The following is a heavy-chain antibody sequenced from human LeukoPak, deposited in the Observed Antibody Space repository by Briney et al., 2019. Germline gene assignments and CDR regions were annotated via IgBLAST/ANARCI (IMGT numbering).Heavy chain of an antibody. J-gene: IGHJ4*02. CDR1: GFTFSEFW. Sequence: PGRSLRLPCVASGFTFSEFWMSWVRQAPGKGLEWLASIKEDGSKKYYVDSVKGRFTISRDNAKNSVFLQMNSLRNEDTAVYYCIRDAMTAFWGQGTLVTVSS. CDR3: IRDAMTAF. V-gene: IGHV3-7*01. CDR2: IKEDGSKK.